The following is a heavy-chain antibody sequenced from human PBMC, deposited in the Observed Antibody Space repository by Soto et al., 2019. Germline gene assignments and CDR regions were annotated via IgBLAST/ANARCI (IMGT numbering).Heavy chain of an antibody. CDR1: GYSFTSYW. D-gene: IGHD6-13*01. CDR2: IDPSDSYT. V-gene: IGHV5-10-1*01. J-gene: IGHJ6*02. CDR3: ARHPWAAAACTYYYYGLDV. Sequence: GESLKISCKGSGYSFTSYWISWVRQMPGKGLEWIGRIDPSDSYTNYSPSFQGHVTISADKSISTAYLQWSSLKASDTAMYYCARHPWAAAACTYYYYGLDVWGQGTTVTVSS.